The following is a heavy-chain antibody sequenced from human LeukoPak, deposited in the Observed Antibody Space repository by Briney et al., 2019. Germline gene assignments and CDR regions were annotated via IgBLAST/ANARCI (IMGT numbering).Heavy chain of an antibody. D-gene: IGHD1-26*01. CDR1: GFTFSSYG. J-gene: IGHJ4*02. Sequence: PGGSLRLSCAASGFTFSSYGMHWVRQAPGKGLAWVAFIRYDGINKYYADSVKGRFTISRDNSKNTLYLQMNSLRAEDTALYHCARDFPSGSYYYFDYWGQGTLVTVSS. V-gene: IGHV3-30*02. CDR2: IRYDGINK. CDR3: ARDFPSGSYYYFDY.